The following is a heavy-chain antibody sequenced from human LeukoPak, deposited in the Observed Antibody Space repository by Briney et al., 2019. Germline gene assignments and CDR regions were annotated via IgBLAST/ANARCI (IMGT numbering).Heavy chain of an antibody. CDR3: AAHTYYFSSGSFGH. J-gene: IGHJ4*02. CDR1: GYSFSSYD. Sequence: ASVKVSCKASGYSFSSYDINWVRQATGQGPEWIGWMNPSSGNTGYAQRFQGRVTMTRDTSTSTAYLELSSLTSEDTAVHYCAAHTYYFSSGSFGHWGQGTLVTVSS. V-gene: IGHV1-8*01. CDR2: MNPSSGNT. D-gene: IGHD3-10*01.